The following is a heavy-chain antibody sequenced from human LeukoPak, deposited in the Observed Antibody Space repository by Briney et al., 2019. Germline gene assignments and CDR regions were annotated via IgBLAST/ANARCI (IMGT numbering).Heavy chain of an antibody. CDR2: IYYSGST. Sequence: SETLSLTCTVSGGSISSSSYYWGWIRQPPGKGLEWIGSIYYSGSTYYNPSLKSRVTISVDTSKNQFSLKLSSETAADTAVYYCARVTGGYSYGLLAGYFDYWGQGTLVTVSS. CDR1: GGSISSSSYY. CDR3: ARVTGGYSYGLLAGYFDY. D-gene: IGHD5-18*01. V-gene: IGHV4-39*01. J-gene: IGHJ4*02.